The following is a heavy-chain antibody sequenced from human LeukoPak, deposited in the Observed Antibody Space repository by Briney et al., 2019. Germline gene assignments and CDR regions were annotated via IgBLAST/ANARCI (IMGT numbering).Heavy chain of an antibody. D-gene: IGHD4-17*01. V-gene: IGHV3-30*03. Sequence: PGGSLRLSCAASGFTFSSYWMHWVRQAPGKGLEWVAVISYDGSNKYYADSVKGRFTISRDNSKNTLYLQMNSLRAEDTAVYYCARDRGSDGDLNFDYWGQGTLVTVSS. CDR3: ARDRGSDGDLNFDY. CDR1: GFTFSSYW. CDR2: ISYDGSNK. J-gene: IGHJ4*02.